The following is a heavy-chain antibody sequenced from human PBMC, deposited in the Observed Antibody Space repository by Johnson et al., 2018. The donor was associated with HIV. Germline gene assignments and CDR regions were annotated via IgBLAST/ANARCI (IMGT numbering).Heavy chain of an antibody. CDR1: GFSFDDYG. D-gene: IGHD3-22*01. CDR2: INWNGGSR. J-gene: IGHJ3*02. CDR3: ARESGGIVVVFDAFDI. Sequence: VQLVESGGSVVRPGGSLRLSCEVSGFSFDDYGMAWVRQVPGKGLEWVSGINWNGGSRGYADSVKGRFTISRDNAKNSLYLQMNSLRAEDTAVYYCARESGGIVVVFDAFDIWGQGTMVTVSS. V-gene: IGHV3-20*04.